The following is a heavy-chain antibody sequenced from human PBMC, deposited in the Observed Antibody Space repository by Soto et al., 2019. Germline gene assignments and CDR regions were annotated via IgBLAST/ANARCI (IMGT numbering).Heavy chain of an antibody. J-gene: IGHJ5*02. Sequence: QLQLQASGPGLVKPSETLSLTCTVSGGSISGSSYYWGWIRQPPGKGLELIGSISDSESTYYNLSLKSRITMSVDTSKNQFSLKLSSVSAADTAVYYCARQNPLNWFDPWGQGTLVTVSS. CDR2: ISDSEST. V-gene: IGHV4-39*01. CDR3: ARQNPLNWFDP. CDR1: GGSISGSSYY.